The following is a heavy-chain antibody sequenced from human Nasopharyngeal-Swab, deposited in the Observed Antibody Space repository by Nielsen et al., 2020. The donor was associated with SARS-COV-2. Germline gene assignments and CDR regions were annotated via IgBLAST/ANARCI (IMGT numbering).Heavy chain of an antibody. J-gene: IGHJ4*02. CDR2: ISSGGSAT. CDR1: EFTFSTYS. D-gene: IGHD7-27*01. Sequence: GESLKISCAASEFTFSTYSMHWVRQAPGKGLEWISYISSGGSATHYADSVKGRFTISRDNAKNSLYLQMNSLRAEDTAVYYCARDALTGGVDYWGQGTLVTVSS. V-gene: IGHV3-48*04. CDR3: ARDALTGGVDY.